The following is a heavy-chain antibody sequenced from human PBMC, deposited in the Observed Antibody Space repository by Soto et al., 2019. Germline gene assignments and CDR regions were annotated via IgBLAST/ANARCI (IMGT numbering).Heavy chain of an antibody. Sequence: PSESLSLNCTVSGDSISTFYWGWMRQSPGKELEWIGYVYYTGSTNYNPSLKSRVTISVDRSKNQFSLKLTSANAADTAVYYCARGRTVRNYADDSSDYFYFFDYWGQGTQVTVS. CDR1: GDSISTFY. D-gene: IGHD3-22*01. CDR2: VYYTGST. CDR3: ARGRTVRNYADDSSDYFYFFDY. V-gene: IGHV4-59*01. J-gene: IGHJ4*02.